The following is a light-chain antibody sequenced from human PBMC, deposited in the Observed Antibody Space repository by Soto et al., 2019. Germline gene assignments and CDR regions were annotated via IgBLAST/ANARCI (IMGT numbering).Light chain of an antibody. CDR2: TNN. CDR1: SSNIGINT. J-gene: IGLJ1*01. V-gene: IGLV1-44*01. Sequence: QSVLTRPPSASGTPGQRVTVSCSGGSSNIGINTVNWYQQLPRTAPKVVIYTNNQRPSGVPDRFSGSKSGTSASLAISGLQSGDEADYYCGAWDDILNGYVFGTGTKLTVL. CDR3: GAWDDILNGYV.